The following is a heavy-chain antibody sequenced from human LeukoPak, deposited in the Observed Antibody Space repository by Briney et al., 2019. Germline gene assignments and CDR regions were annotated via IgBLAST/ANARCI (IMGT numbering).Heavy chain of an antibody. V-gene: IGHV4-59*12. CDR2: IYYSGST. CDR1: GGSISSYY. J-gene: IGHJ3*02. D-gene: IGHD2-21*02. Sequence: SETLSLTCTVSGGSISSYYWSWIRQPPGKGLEWIGYIYYSGSTYYNPSLKSRVTISVDTSKNQFSLKLSSVTAADTAVYYCARERLISYCGGDCFTDAFDIWGQGTMVTVSS. CDR3: ARERLISYCGGDCFTDAFDI.